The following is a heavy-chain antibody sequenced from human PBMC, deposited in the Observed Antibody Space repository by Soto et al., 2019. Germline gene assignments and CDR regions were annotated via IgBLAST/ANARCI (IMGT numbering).Heavy chain of an antibody. J-gene: IGHJ5*02. CDR2: IYHSGST. Sequence: PSETLSLTCAVSGGSISSGGYSWSWIRQPPGKGLEWIGYIYHSGSTYYNPSLKSRVTISVDRSKNQFSLKLSSVTAADTAVYYCARHRPVSIAARRGGWFDPWGQGTLVTVSS. CDR3: ARHRPVSIAARRGGWFDP. D-gene: IGHD6-6*01. CDR1: GGSISSGGYS. V-gene: IGHV4-30-2*01.